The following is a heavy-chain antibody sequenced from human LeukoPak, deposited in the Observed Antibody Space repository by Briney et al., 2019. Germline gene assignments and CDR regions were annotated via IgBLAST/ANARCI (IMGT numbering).Heavy chain of an antibody. V-gene: IGHV1-2*02. D-gene: IGHD5-18*01. CDR2: INPSSGGT. CDR1: GYTFTDYY. Sequence: ASVKVSCKASGYTFTDYYMHWVRQAPGQGLEWMGWINPSSGGTNYAQKFQGRVTVTRDTSISTAYMDLSRLRSDDTAVYYCARSLRGYSYGYYFDYWGQGTLVTVSS. J-gene: IGHJ4*02. CDR3: ARSLRGYSYGYYFDY.